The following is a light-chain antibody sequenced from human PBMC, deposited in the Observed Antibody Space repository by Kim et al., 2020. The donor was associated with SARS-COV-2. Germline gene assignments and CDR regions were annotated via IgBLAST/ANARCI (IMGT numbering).Light chain of an antibody. CDR2: GAS. CDR3: QQYNDWPLLT. V-gene: IGKV3-15*01. CDR1: QSVRNT. Sequence: SPGERVTLSCRASQSVRNTLAWYQQRPGQAPRLLIYGASTRATDVSDRFSGSGSGTEFTLTIRSLQSEDLAVYYCQQYNDWPLLTFGGGTKVDIK. J-gene: IGKJ4*01.